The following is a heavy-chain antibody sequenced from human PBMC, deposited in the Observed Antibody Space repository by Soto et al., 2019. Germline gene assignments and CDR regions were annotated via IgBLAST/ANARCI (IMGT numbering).Heavy chain of an antibody. D-gene: IGHD3-9*01. CDR3: ARDRPYYDILTGHREYYFDY. CDR2: IIPIFGTA. V-gene: IGHV1-69*01. Sequence: QVQLVQSGAEVKKPGSSVKVSCKASGGTFSSYAISWVRQAPGQGLEWMGGIIPIFGTANYAQKFQGRVTITADESTSTAYMELSSLRSEDTAVYYCARDRPYYDILTGHREYYFDYWGQGTLVTVSS. CDR1: GGTFSSYA. J-gene: IGHJ4*02.